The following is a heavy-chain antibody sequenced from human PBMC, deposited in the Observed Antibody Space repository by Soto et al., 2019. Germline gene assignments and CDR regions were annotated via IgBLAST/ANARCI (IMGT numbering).Heavy chain of an antibody. CDR1: GYSLTTYW. D-gene: IGHD1-20*01. CDR3: ARAITGTLNPYHFDY. J-gene: IGHJ4*02. Sequence: GESLKISCKGSGYSLTTYWIGWVRQMPGEGLEWMGIIYPGDSDTRYSPSFQGQVIISADTSISTAYLQWSSLKASDTAMYYCARAITGTLNPYHFDYWGQGTLVTVSS. CDR2: IYPGDSDT. V-gene: IGHV5-51*01.